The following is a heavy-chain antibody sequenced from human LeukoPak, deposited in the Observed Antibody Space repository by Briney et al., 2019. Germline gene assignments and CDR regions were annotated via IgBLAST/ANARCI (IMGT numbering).Heavy chain of an antibody. CDR2: IYHSGST. V-gene: IGHV4-4*02. J-gene: IGHJ6*03. CDR1: GGSISSSNW. D-gene: IGHD3-10*01. Sequence: SETLSLTCAVSGGSISSSNWWSWVRQPPGKWLEWIGEIYHSGSTNYNPSLKSRVTISVDKSKNQFSLRLSSVTAADTAVYYCARLTKNDSGTYRFGKKKRGYMDVWGKGTTVTISS. CDR3: ARLTKNDSGTYRFGKKKRGYMDV.